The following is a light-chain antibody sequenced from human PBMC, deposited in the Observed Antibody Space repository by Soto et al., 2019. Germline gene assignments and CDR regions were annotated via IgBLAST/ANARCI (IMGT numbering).Light chain of an antibody. CDR2: EFS. Sequence: QSALTQPPSASGSPGQSVTISCTGTSSDVGAYIHVSWYQQHPGKVPKLMIYEFSKRPSGVPDRFSGSKSGNTASLTVSGLQAEDEAEYYCSSQAGSDSLMVFGGGTKLTVL. V-gene: IGLV2-8*01. CDR3: SSQAGSDSLMV. CDR1: SSDVGAYIH. J-gene: IGLJ2*01.